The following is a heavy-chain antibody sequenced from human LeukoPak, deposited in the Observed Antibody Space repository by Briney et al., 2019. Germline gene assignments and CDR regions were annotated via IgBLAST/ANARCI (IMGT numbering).Heavy chain of an antibody. J-gene: IGHJ5*02. V-gene: IGHV4-34*01. D-gene: IGHD2-2*01. Sequence: SETLSLTCAVYGWSFNDYYWNWIRQPPGKGLEWIGETNARGDTNFNPSLESRVTISVDTSKSQFSLRLTSMIAADTAVYYCARGQVAAARGYNWFDPWGQGTLVTVSS. CDR2: TNARGDT. CDR3: ARGQVAAARGYNWFDP. CDR1: GWSFNDYY.